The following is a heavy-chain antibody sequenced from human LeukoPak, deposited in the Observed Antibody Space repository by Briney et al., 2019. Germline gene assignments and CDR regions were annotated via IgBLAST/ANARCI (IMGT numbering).Heavy chain of an antibody. D-gene: IGHD3-9*01. Sequence: GASVKVSCKASGYTFTGYYMHWVRQAPGQGLEWMGRINPNSGGTNYAQKFQGRVTMTRDTSISTAYMELSRLRSDDTAVYYCARQALRYFDWLPTDYWGQGTLVTVSS. CDR2: INPNSGGT. CDR3: ARQALRYFDWLPTDY. V-gene: IGHV1-2*06. CDR1: GYTFTGYY. J-gene: IGHJ4*02.